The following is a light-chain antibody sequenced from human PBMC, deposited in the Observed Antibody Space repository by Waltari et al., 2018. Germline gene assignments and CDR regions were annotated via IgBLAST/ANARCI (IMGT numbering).Light chain of an antibody. Sequence: DIQLTQSPSFLSASVGDRVTITCRASQGISSYLAWYQQKPGKAPKLLIYAASTLQSGVPSRFSGSGSGTEFTLTISSLQPEDFATYYCQQLNSYPNTFGQGTKLEIK. J-gene: IGKJ2*01. CDR3: QQLNSYPNT. V-gene: IGKV1-9*01. CDR2: AAS. CDR1: QGISSY.